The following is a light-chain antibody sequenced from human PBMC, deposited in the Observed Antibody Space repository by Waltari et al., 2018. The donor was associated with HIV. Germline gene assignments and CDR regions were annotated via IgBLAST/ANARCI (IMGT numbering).Light chain of an antibody. CDR3: QSYDISLSGWV. CDR1: NSTIGAGFD. CDR2: GSS. Sequence: QSVLTQPPSVSGAPGQRLTISCTGTNSTIGAGFDVHWYQQRPGTAPKVLIYGSSKRPSGVPDRFSGSKSGTSASLAITGLQAEDEADYYCQSYDISLSGWVFGGGTKLTVL. J-gene: IGLJ3*02. V-gene: IGLV1-40*01.